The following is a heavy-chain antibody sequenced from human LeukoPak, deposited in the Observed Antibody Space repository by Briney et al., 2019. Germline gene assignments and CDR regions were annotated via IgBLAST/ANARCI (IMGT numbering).Heavy chain of an antibody. V-gene: IGHV1-3*01. CDR2: INAGNGNT. Sequence: ASVKVSCKASGYTFTSYAMHRVRQAPGQRLEWMGWINAGNGNTKYSQKFQGRVTITRDTSASTAYIELSSLRSEDTAVYYCARANDYGDYPGVFDYWGQGTLVTVSS. J-gene: IGHJ4*02. CDR1: GYTFTSYA. D-gene: IGHD4-17*01. CDR3: ARANDYGDYPGVFDY.